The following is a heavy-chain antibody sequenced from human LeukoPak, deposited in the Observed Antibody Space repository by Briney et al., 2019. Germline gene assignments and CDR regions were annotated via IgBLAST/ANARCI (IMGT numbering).Heavy chain of an antibody. CDR3: ARGNYFDY. CDR2: INSYGSIT. Sequence: GGSLRLSCAASGFTFSNYWMHWVRQTPGKGLVWVSHINSYGSITTYADSVKGRFTISRDNAKNTLYLQMNRLRAEDTAVYYCARGNYFDYWGQGTLVTVSS. CDR1: GFTFSNYW. V-gene: IGHV3-74*01. J-gene: IGHJ4*02.